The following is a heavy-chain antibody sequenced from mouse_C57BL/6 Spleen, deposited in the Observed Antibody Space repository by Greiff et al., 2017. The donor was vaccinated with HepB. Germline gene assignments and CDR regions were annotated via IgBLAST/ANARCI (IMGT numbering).Heavy chain of an antibody. CDR3: ARERIYDGYYDYAMDY. CDR1: GYSITSGYY. Sequence: EVKLQESGPGLVKPSQSLSLTCSVPGYSITSGYYWNWIRQFPGNKLEWMGYISYDGSNNYNPSLKNRISITRDTSKNQFFLKLNSVTTEDTATYYCARERIYDGYYDYAMDYWGQGTSVTVSS. J-gene: IGHJ4*01. D-gene: IGHD2-3*01. CDR2: ISYDGSN. V-gene: IGHV3-6*01.